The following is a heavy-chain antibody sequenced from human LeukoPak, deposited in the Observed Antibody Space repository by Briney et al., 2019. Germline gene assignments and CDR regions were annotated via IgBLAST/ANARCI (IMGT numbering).Heavy chain of an antibody. CDR1: GGSFSGYS. D-gene: IGHD4-11*01. CDR3: ASDYS. Sequence: SETLSLTCAVYGGSFSGYSWNWIRQPPVKGLEWIGEINHSGGTNYNPSLKSRVTISVDTSKNQFSLKLSSVTAADTAVYYCASDYSWGQGTLVTVSS. CDR2: INHSGGT. V-gene: IGHV4-34*01. J-gene: IGHJ4*02.